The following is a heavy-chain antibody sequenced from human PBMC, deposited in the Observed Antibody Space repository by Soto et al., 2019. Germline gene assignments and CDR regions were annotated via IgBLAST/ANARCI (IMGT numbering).Heavy chain of an antibody. Sequence: NPSETLSLTCAVYGGSFSGYYWSWIRQPPGKGLEWIGEINHSGSTNYNPSLKSRVTISVDTSKNQFSLKLSSVTAADTAVYYCARGVAAAGQKVSGMDVWGQGTTVTVSS. V-gene: IGHV4-34*01. CDR2: INHSGST. CDR1: GGSFSGYY. J-gene: IGHJ6*02. D-gene: IGHD6-13*01. CDR3: ARGVAAAGQKVSGMDV.